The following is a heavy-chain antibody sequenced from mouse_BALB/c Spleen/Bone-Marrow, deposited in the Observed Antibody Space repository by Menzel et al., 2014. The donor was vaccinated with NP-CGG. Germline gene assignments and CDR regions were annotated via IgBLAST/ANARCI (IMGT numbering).Heavy chain of an antibody. V-gene: IGHV1-4*01. Sequence: QVQLQQPGAELARPGASVKMSCKASGYTFTSYTMHWVKQRPGQGLEWIGYINPSSGYTNYNQKFKDKATLTADISSSTAYMQLSSLTSEDSAVYYCAAGYYGNSGWFAYWGQGTLVTVSA. CDR2: INPSSGYT. D-gene: IGHD2-1*01. CDR3: AAGYYGNSGWFAY. J-gene: IGHJ3*01. CDR1: GYTFTSYT.